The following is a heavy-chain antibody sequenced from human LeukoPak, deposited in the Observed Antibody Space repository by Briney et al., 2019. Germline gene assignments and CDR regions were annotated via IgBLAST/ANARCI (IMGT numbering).Heavy chain of an antibody. Sequence: PGGSLRLSCAASGFTFTTYWMHWVRQAPGKGLVWVSNINNDGSITTYADSVKGRFTISRDNVKNTLFLQMNSLGAEDTALYYCARGWNTTPRSGFDIWGLGTKVTVSS. CDR1: GFTFTTYW. J-gene: IGHJ3*02. CDR2: INNDGSIT. V-gene: IGHV3-74*01. D-gene: IGHD1/OR15-1a*01. CDR3: ARGWNTTPRSGFDI.